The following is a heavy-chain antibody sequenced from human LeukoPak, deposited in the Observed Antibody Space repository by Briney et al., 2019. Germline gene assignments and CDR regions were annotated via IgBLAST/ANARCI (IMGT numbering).Heavy chain of an antibody. Sequence: GASVKVSCKASGGTFSSYAISWVRQAPGQGLEWMGRIIPIFGIANYAQKFQGRVTITADKSKSTAYMELSSLRSEDTAVYYCARAAAQDELGHFDYWGQGTLVTVSS. D-gene: IGHD7-27*01. V-gene: IGHV1-69*04. CDR3: ARAAAQDELGHFDY. CDR2: IIPIFGIA. J-gene: IGHJ4*02. CDR1: GGTFSSYA.